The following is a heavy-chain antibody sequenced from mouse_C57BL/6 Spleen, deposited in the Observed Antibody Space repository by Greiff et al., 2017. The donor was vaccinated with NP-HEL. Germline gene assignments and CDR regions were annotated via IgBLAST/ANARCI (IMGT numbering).Heavy chain of an antibody. J-gene: IGHJ2*01. CDR3: ARSPIYYGNFYFDY. CDR2: IHPNSGST. Sequence: VQLQQPGAELVKPGASVKLSCKASGYTFTSYWMHWVKQRPGQGLEWIGMIHPNSGSTNYNEKFKSKATLTVDKSSSTAYMQLSSLTSEDSAVYYCARSPIYYGNFYFDYWGQGTTLTVSS. D-gene: IGHD2-1*01. V-gene: IGHV1-64*01. CDR1: GYTFTSYW.